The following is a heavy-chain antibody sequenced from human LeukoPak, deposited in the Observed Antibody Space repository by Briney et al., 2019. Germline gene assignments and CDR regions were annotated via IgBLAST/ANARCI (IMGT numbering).Heavy chain of an antibody. CDR3: ARDTNSYDAFDI. J-gene: IGHJ3*02. CDR2: INPNSGGT. Sequence: ASVTVSFKASGYTFTGYYMHWVRQAPGQGLEWMGWINPNSGGTNYAQKFQGRVTMTRDTSISTAYMELSRLRSDDTAVYYCARDTNSYDAFDIWGQGTMVTVSS. V-gene: IGHV1-2*02. CDR1: GYTFTGYY. D-gene: IGHD5-18*01.